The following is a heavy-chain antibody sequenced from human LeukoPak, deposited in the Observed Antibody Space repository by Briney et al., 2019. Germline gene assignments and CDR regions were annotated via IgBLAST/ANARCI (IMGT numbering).Heavy chain of an antibody. D-gene: IGHD3-22*01. CDR2: IYPGDSDT. Sequence: GESLQISWKGSGYGFTGYWIGWVRQMPGKGLGWMGIIYPGDSDTRYSPSFQGQVTISADKSISTAYLQWSSLKASDTAMYYCVYYDSTQSLFDYWGQGTLVTVSS. V-gene: IGHV5-51*01. J-gene: IGHJ4*02. CDR1: GYGFTGYW. CDR3: VYYDSTQSLFDY.